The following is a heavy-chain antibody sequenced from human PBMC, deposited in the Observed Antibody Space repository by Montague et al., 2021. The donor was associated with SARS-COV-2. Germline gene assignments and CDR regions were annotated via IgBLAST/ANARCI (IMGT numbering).Heavy chain of an antibody. CDR2: INHSGGT. Sequence: SETLSLTCAVYGESFSADYWSWCLRPPGEGRQGWVEINHSGGTNYNTPLKSRGTISVVTSTNKYSLTLSSVTAADTAVYYCARGRGCSGASCYSAWDPYYYSGMDVWGQGTPVTVSS. D-gene: IGHD2-15*01. J-gene: IGHJ6*02. CDR1: GESFSADY. CDR3: ARGRGCSGASCYSAWDPYYYSGMDV. V-gene: IGHV4-34*01.